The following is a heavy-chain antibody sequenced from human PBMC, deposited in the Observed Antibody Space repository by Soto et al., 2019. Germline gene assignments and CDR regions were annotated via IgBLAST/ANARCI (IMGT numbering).Heavy chain of an antibody. V-gene: IGHV4-34*01. J-gene: IGHJ5*02. CDR3: ARGVRITIFGVPRGWFDP. D-gene: IGHD3-3*01. CDR2: INHSGST. CDR1: GGSFSDYY. Sequence: PSETLSLTCAVYGGSFSDYYWSWIRQPPGKGLEWIGEINHSGSTNYNPSLKSRVTISVDTSKNQFSLKLSSVTAADTAVYYCARGVRITIFGVPRGWFDPWGQGTLVTVSS.